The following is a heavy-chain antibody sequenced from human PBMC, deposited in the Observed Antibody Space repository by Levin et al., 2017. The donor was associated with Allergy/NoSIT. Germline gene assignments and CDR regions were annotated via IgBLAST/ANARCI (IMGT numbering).Heavy chain of an antibody. CDR2: INPNSGGT. V-gene: IGHV1-2*02. Sequence: PVASVKVSCKASGYTFTGYYMHWVRQAPGQGLEWMGWINPNSGGTNYAQKFQGRVTMTRDTSISTAYMELSRLRSDDTAVYYCARDWLYEGNGTTGYYYYGMDVWGQGTTVTVSS. J-gene: IGHJ6*02. D-gene: IGHD1-14*01. CDR1: GYTFTGYY. CDR3: ARDWLYEGNGTTGYYYYGMDV.